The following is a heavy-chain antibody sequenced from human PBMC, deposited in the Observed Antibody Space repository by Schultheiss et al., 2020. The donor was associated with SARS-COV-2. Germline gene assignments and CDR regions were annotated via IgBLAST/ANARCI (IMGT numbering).Heavy chain of an antibody. CDR2: IDWDDDK. J-gene: IGHJ6*02. D-gene: IGHD6-6*01. CDR1: GFSLSTSGMC. V-gene: IGHV2-70*01. Sequence: SGPTLVKPTQTLTLPCTFSGFSLSTSGMCVSWIRQPPGKALEWLALIDWDDDKYYITSLKTRLTISKDTSKNQVVLTMTNMDPVDTATYYCARIRGSSEYYYYYGMDVWGQGTTVTVSS. CDR3: ARIRGSSEYYYYYGMDV.